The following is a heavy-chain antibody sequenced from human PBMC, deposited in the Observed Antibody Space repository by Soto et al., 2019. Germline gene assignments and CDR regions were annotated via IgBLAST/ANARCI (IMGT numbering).Heavy chain of an antibody. J-gene: IGHJ5*02. CDR1: GFTFSDYG. Sequence: QVQLVESGGGVVQPGTSLRLSCAPSGFTFSDYGIHWVRQSPGKGLEWVAVISHDGGDIFYADSVKGRFTISRDNSKNTLYLQMNSLKPDDTAVYYCARDPRNCASTSCTPHSLNNWFDPWGQGTLVAVSS. D-gene: IGHD2-2*01. CDR3: ARDPRNCASTSCTPHSLNNWFDP. V-gene: IGHV3-30*03. CDR2: ISHDGGDI.